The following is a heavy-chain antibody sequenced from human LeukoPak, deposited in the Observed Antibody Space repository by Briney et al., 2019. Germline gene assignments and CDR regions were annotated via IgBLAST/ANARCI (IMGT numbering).Heavy chain of an antibody. V-gene: IGHV4-59*01. Sequence: PSETLSLTRTVSGGSISSYYWSWIRQPPGKGLEWIGYIYYSGSTNYNPSLKSRVTISVDTSKNQFSLKLSSVTAADTAVYYCARSSSGSYFDYYYYGMDVWGQGTTVTVSS. CDR1: GGSISSYY. J-gene: IGHJ6*02. D-gene: IGHD1-26*01. CDR3: ARSSSGSYFDYYYYGMDV. CDR2: IYYSGST.